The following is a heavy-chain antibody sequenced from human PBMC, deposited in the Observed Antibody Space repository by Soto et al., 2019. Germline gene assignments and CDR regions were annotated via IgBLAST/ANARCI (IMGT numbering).Heavy chain of an antibody. Sequence: PGGSLRLSCAASGFTFSSYSMNWVRQAPGKGLEWVSYISSSSSTIYYADSVKGQFTISRDNAKNSLYLQMDSLRDEDTAVHYCARDRYCSGGSCYYGDAFDIWGQGTMVTVSS. CDR3: ARDRYCSGGSCYYGDAFDI. CDR2: ISSSSSTI. D-gene: IGHD2-15*01. J-gene: IGHJ3*02. CDR1: GFTFSSYS. V-gene: IGHV3-48*02.